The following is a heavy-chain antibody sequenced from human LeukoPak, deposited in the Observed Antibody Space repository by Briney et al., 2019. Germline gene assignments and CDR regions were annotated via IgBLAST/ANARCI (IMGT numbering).Heavy chain of an antibody. J-gene: IGHJ1*01. CDR3: ASSAYCSGGSCYPGYFQH. V-gene: IGHV4-59*08. Sequence: SETLSLTCTVSGGSITGYYWSWIRQPPGKGLEWVGYVFYEGGTLYNPSLKSRVTISVDTSKNQFSLKLSSVTAADTAVYYCASSAYCSGGSCYPGYFQHWGQGTLVTVSS. D-gene: IGHD2-15*01. CDR1: GGSITGYY. CDR2: VFYEGGT.